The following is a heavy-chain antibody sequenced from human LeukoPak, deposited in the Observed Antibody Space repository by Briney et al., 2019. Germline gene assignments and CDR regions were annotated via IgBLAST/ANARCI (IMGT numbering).Heavy chain of an antibody. D-gene: IGHD3-10*01. V-gene: IGHV3-9*01. J-gene: IGHJ3*02. CDR1: GFTFDDYA. CDR3: AKVPMGGYSPGALDI. Sequence: GGSLRLSCASSGFTFDDYAMHWVRQAPGKGLEWVSSISWNSGSIAYADSVKGRFTISRDNAKNSLYLQMNSLRAEDTALYYCAKVPMGGYSPGALDIWGQGTMVTVSS. CDR2: ISWNSGSI.